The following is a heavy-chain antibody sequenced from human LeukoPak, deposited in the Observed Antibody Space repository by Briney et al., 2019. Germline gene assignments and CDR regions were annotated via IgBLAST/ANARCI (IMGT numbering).Heavy chain of an antibody. Sequence: PSDTHSLICNVSGGSIFNSTHYWVWIRQPPGKGLEWIGSIYYRGSTYDNPSLKSRVTMSVDTSKNHFSVKLTSVTAADAAVYYCARLVRPGGSGYFDFWGQGALVTVSS. CDR3: ARLVRPGGSGYFDF. D-gene: IGHD3-22*01. J-gene: IGHJ4*02. V-gene: IGHV4-39*02. CDR1: GGSIFNSTHY. CDR2: IYYRGST.